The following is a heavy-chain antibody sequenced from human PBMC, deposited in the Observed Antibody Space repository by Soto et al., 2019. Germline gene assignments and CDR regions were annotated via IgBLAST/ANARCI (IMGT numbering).Heavy chain of an antibody. CDR3: AKDQSNSNPLYYFDF. V-gene: IGHV3-23*01. CDR1: AFTFSIYA. CDR2: MSRTGDNT. D-gene: IGHD3-22*01. Sequence: PGGSLRLCCAASAFTFSIYAMTWVRQSPGKGLEWVSSMSRTGDNTYYADSVKGRFTISRDNSKNTLYLQMNSLRAEDTAIYYCAKDQSNSNPLYYFDFWRPGTLVTVSS. J-gene: IGHJ4*02.